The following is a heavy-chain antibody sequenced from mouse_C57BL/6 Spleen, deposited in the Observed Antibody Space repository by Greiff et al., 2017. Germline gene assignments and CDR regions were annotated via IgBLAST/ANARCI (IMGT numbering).Heavy chain of an antibody. CDR2: IDPEDGDT. Sequence: VQLQQSGAELVRPGASVKLSCTASGFNIKDYYMHWVKQRPEQGLEWIGRIDPEDGDTEYAPKFQGKDTMTADTSSNTAYLQLSSLTSEDTAVYYCTAYYSNYVEAMDYWGQGTSVTVSS. CDR1: GFNIKDYY. CDR3: TAYYSNYVEAMDY. J-gene: IGHJ4*01. D-gene: IGHD2-5*01. V-gene: IGHV14-1*01.